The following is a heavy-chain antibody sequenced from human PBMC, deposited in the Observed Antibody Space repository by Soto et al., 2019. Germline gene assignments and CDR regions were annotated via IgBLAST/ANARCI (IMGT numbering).Heavy chain of an antibody. D-gene: IGHD1-26*01. CDR3: AIGSTYSVEFEH. J-gene: IGHJ4*02. Sequence: QVQLVQSGTEVRKPGSSVKVSCKASGGTLSSYAVTWVRQAPGQGLEWMGGFVPIVGRADYAQKLQGRVTIIADEFTNTGYMELSSLISEDTAVYYCAIGSTYSVEFEHWGQGTLITVSS. V-gene: IGHV1-69*01. CDR1: GGTLSSYA. CDR2: FVPIVGRA.